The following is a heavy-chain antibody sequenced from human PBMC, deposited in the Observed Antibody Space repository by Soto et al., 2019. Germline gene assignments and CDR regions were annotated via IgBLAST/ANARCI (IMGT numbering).Heavy chain of an antibody. V-gene: IGHV1-69*13. J-gene: IGHJ6*02. Sequence: ASVKVSCKASGGTFSSYAISWVRQAPGQGLEWMGGIIPIFGTANYAQKFQGRVTITADESTSTAYMELSSLRSEDTAVYYCARDGPSHLYDYGDYIRKSYYYGMDVWGQGTTVTVSS. D-gene: IGHD4-17*01. CDR3: ARDGPSHLYDYGDYIRKSYYYGMDV. CDR1: GGTFSSYA. CDR2: IIPIFGTA.